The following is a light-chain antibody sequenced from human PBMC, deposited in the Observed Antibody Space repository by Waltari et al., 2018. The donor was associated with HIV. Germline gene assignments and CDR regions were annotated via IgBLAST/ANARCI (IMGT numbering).Light chain of an antibody. CDR2: DVS. Sequence: QSALTQPASVSGFPGQSITISCTGSSSDVGSYNYVSWYQQHPGKAPQLLMYDVSKRPSGVSKRFSGSKSGNTASLTISGLQAEDEADYYCCSYAGSNTYLFGTGTEVTVL. V-gene: IGLV2-23*02. CDR3: CSYAGSNTYL. CDR1: SSDVGSYNY. J-gene: IGLJ1*01.